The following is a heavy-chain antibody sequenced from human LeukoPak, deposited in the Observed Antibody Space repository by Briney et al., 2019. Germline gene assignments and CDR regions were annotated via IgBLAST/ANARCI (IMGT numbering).Heavy chain of an antibody. V-gene: IGHV4-4*02. CDR3: ARDRRRASMGYYYYGMDV. D-gene: IGHD2/OR15-2a*01. J-gene: IGHJ6*02. CDR2: IYHSGST. Sequence: SETLSLTCAVSGGSISSSNWWSWVRQPPGKGLEWIGEIYHSGSTNYNPSHKSRVTISVDKSKNQFSLKLSSVTAADTAVYYCARDRRRASMGYYYYGMDVWGQGTTVTVPS. CDR1: GGSISSSNW.